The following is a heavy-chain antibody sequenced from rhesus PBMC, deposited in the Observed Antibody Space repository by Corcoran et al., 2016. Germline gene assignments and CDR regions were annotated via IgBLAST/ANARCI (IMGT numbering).Heavy chain of an antibody. CDR2: IYGSGVGT. D-gene: IGHD1-44*01. CDR1: GGSISSSY. V-gene: IGHV4-169*01. CDR3: ARVPVIVADADY. Sequence: QLQLQESGPGLVKPSETLSVTCAVSGGSISSSYWSWIRQAPGKGLEWIGYIYGSGVGTNYNPSLKKRVTISIDTSKNQFSLKLSSVTAADTAVYYCARVPVIVADADYWGQGVLVTVSS. J-gene: IGHJ4*01.